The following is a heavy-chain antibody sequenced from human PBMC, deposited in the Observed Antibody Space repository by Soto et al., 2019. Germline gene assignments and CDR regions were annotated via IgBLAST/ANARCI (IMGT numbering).Heavy chain of an antibody. D-gene: IGHD3-10*01. V-gene: IGHV3-9*01. CDR3: GKDSHYYGSGSDY. CDR2: ISWNSGRI. Sequence: EVQLVESGGGLVQPGRSLRLSCAASGFTFGDYAMHWVRQVPGKGLEWVSGISWNSGRIGYADSVKGRFTISRDNAKNSMYLQMSSLRVEDTALYYCGKDSHYYGSGSDYWGQGTLVTVSS. J-gene: IGHJ4*02. CDR1: GFTFGDYA.